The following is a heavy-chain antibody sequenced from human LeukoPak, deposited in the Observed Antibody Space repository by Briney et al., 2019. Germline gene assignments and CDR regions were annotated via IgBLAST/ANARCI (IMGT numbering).Heavy chain of an antibody. J-gene: IGHJ3*02. CDR3: ARHPDPNDAFDI. Sequence: SETLSLTCTVSGGSISSYYWSWIRQPPGKGLEWIGYIYTSGSTNYNPSLKSRDTISVDTSKNQFSLKLSSVTAADTAVYYCARHPDPNDAFDIWGQGTMVTVSS. CDR1: GGSISSYY. V-gene: IGHV4-4*09. CDR2: IYTSGST.